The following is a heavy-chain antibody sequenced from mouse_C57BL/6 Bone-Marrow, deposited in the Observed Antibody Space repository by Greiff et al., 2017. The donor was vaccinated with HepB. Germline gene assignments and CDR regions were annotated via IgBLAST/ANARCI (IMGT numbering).Heavy chain of an antibody. CDR1: GYAFSSSW. J-gene: IGHJ3*01. CDR3: ARLGTGTTWFAY. Sequence: VQLQQSGPELVKPGASVKISCKASGYAFSSSWMNWVKQRPGKGLEWIGRIYPGDGDTNYNGKFKGKATLTADKSSSTAYMQLSSLTSEDSAVYFCARLGTGTTWFAYWGQGTLVTVSA. V-gene: IGHV1-82*01. D-gene: IGHD4-1*01. CDR2: IYPGDGDT.